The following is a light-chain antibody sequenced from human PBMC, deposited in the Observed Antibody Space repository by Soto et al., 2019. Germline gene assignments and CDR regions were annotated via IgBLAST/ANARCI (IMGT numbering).Light chain of an antibody. CDR1: QAVPNN. CDR3: QLVKTYPRT. V-gene: IGKV1-9*01. CDR2: EES. Sequence: DMHLTQSPSFLSASVGDRVTITFRPSQAVPNNMAWYQQKPGKPPKLLIYEESTLYSGVPSRFSGRKSGTQFTLTLGSLQPEDFATYYCQLVKTYPRTFGGGTKVDIK. J-gene: IGKJ4*01.